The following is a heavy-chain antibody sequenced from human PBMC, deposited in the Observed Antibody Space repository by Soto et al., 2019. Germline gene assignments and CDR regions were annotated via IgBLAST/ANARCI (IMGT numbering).Heavy chain of an antibody. Sequence: GGSLRLSCSASGFTFSSYAMHWVRQAPGKGLEYVSAISSNGGSTYYADSVKGRFTISRDNSKNTLYLQMSSLRAEDTAVYYCVNGPLTYYDILTGRYYYGMDVWGQGTTVTVSS. D-gene: IGHD3-9*01. CDR1: GFTFSSYA. CDR2: ISSNGGST. J-gene: IGHJ6*02. CDR3: VNGPLTYYDILTGRYYYGMDV. V-gene: IGHV3-64D*06.